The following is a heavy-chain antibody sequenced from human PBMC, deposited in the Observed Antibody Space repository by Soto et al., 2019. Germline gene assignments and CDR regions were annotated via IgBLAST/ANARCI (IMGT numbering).Heavy chain of an antibody. Sequence: ASVKVSCKASGYTFTSYAMHWVRQAPGQRLEWMGRINAGNGNTKYSQKFQGRVTITRDTSASTAYMELSSLRSEDTAVYYCASGSSSSQDYYYGMDVWGQGTTVTVSS. D-gene: IGHD2-15*01. V-gene: IGHV1-3*01. CDR1: GYTFTSYA. J-gene: IGHJ6*02. CDR3: ASGSSSSQDYYYGMDV. CDR2: INAGNGNT.